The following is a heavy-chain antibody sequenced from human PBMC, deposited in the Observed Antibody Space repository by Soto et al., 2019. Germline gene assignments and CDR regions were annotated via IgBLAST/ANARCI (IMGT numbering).Heavy chain of an antibody. J-gene: IGHJ6*03. CDR3: AKDNSYQYWDFFYYMDV. CDR2: ISGSGGNT. V-gene: IGHV3-23*01. D-gene: IGHD2-2*01. CDR1: GFTFSNYA. Sequence: EVQLLESGGGLVQPGGSLRLSCAASGFTFSNYAMSWVRQAPGKGLEWVSGISGSGGNTHYADSVKGRFTISRDNSKNTLYLRMSNLRAEDTAVVYCAKDNSYQYWDFFYYMDVWGKGTTVTVSS.